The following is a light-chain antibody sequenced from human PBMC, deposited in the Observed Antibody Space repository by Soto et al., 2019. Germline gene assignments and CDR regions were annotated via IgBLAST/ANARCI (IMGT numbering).Light chain of an antibody. CDR1: NSNIGRST. J-gene: IGLJ2*01. CDR2: KNN. V-gene: IGLV1-44*01. Sequence: QSVLTQPPSASETPGQRVTISCSGSNSNIGRSTVHWYQQVPGTAPKLLIFKNNQWPSGVAERFSGSKSGTSASLAISGLQSEDEADYYCAAWDDSLNGPVFGGGTQLTVL. CDR3: AAWDDSLNGPV.